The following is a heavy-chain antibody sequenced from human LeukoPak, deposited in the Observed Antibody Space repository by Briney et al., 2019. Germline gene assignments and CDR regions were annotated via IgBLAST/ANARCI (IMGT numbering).Heavy chain of an antibody. J-gene: IGHJ4*02. V-gene: IGHV1-69*04. CDR3: ATLRGYYYDSSGYYPPFDY. Sequence: SVKVSCKASGGTFISYAISWVGQAPGQGLEWMGRIIPILGIANYAQKFQGRVTITADKSTSTAYMELSSLRSEDTAVYYCATLRGYYYDSSGYYPPFDYWGQGTLVTVSS. CDR2: IIPILGIA. D-gene: IGHD3-22*01. CDR1: GGTFISYA.